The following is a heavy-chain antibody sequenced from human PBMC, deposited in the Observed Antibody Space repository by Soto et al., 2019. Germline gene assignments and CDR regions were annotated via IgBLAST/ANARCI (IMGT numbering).Heavy chain of an antibody. D-gene: IGHD3-3*01. CDR3: ARHALYYDFWSGYHDYYYYGMDV. Sequence: GESLKISCKGSGYSFTSYWIGWVRQMPGKGLEWMGIIYPGDSDTRYSPSFQGQVTISADKSISTAYLQWSSLKASDTAMYYCARHALYYDFWSGYHDYYYYGMDVWGQGTTVTVSS. CDR2: IYPGDSDT. J-gene: IGHJ6*02. CDR1: GYSFTSYW. V-gene: IGHV5-51*01.